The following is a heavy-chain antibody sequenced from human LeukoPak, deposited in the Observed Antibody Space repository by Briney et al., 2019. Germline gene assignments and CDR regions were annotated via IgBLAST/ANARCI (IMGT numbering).Heavy chain of an antibody. D-gene: IGHD6-19*01. V-gene: IGHV1-8*01. CDR3: ARGRGSGSGWRRFDY. CDR1: GYTFTSND. Sequence: ASVKVSCKASGYTFTSNDINWVRQATGPGLQWMGWMNPNSGNTGYAQKFQGRVTMTRDTSISTAYMELSSLTSEDSAVYYCARGRGSGSGWRRFDYWGQGTLVTVSS. J-gene: IGHJ4*02. CDR2: MNPNSGNT.